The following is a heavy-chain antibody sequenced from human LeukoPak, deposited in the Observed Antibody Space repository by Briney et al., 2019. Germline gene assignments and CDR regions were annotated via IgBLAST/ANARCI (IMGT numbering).Heavy chain of an antibody. J-gene: IGHJ3*01. CDR3: TRVPREAMAL. CDR2: MKPKSGYT. V-gene: IGHV1-8*01. CDR1: GYTFITHD. D-gene: IGHD2-8*01. Sequence: GASVKASCKASGYTFITHDINWVRQATGQGLEWMGYMKPKSGYTRYAQKFQGRVTMTSDTSASTAYMELSGLGSEDSAVYYCTRVPREAMALWGQGTTVTVSS.